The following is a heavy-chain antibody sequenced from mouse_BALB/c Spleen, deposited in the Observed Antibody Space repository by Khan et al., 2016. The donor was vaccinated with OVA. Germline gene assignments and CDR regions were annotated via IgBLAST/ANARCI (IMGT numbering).Heavy chain of an antibody. V-gene: IGHV1S81*02. CDR2: IYPSDGST. D-gene: IGHD2-10*01. J-gene: IGHJ2*01. CDR1: GYTFTNYW. Sequence: QVQLQQSGAELVKPGASVKLSCKASGYTFTNYWVHWVKQRPGQGLEWIGEIYPSDGSTNCNEKFKSKATLTVDKSSSTAYMQLSSLTSEDSAVYYCARNAYFGNYFDYWGQGTTLTVSS. CDR3: ARNAYFGNYFDY.